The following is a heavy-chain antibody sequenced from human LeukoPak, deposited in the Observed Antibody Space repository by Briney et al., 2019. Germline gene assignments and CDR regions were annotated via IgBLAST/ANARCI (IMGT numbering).Heavy chain of an antibody. D-gene: IGHD2-2*01. CDR3: ARPQTPDEYFDI. CDR1: GGSISSYY. J-gene: IGHJ3*02. CDR2: IKHSGSP. V-gene: IGHV4-34*01. Sequence: SETLSLTCTVSGGSISSYYWSWIRQPPGKGLEWIGEIKHSGSPNYNPTLKSRVTISADTSKKHFSLRLTSVTAADTGVYYCARPQTPDEYFDIWGQGTLVTVSS.